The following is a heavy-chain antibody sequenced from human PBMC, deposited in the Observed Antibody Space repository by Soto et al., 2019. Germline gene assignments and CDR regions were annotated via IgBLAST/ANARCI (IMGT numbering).Heavy chain of an antibody. Sequence: PGGSLRLSCAASGFTVSSNYMSWVRQAPGKGLEWVSVIYSGGSTYYADSVKGRFTISRDNSKNTLYLQMNSLRAEDTAVYYCARDVSSGSATYFDYWGQGTLVTVSS. CDR1: GFTVSSNY. J-gene: IGHJ4*02. CDR2: IYSGGST. D-gene: IGHD3-22*01. CDR3: ARDVSSGSATYFDY. V-gene: IGHV3-66*01.